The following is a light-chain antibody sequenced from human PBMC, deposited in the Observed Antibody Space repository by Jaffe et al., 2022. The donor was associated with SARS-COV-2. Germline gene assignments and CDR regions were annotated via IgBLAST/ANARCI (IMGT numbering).Light chain of an antibody. CDR2: DVT. J-gene: IGLJ3*02. Sequence: QSALTQPRSVSGSPGQSVTISCAGTSSDVGGHNYVSWYQQYPGKAPKLMIYDVTKRPSGVPDRFSGSKSGNTASLTISGLQAEDEADYHCCSYAGSYTWVFGGGTEVTVL. V-gene: IGLV2-11*01. CDR3: CSYAGSYTWV. CDR1: SSDVGGHNY.